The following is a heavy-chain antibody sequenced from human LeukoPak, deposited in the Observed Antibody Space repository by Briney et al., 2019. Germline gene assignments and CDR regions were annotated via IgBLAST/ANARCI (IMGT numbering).Heavy chain of an antibody. CDR2: INWNGGST. CDR3: ARGRLVMELNYFDY. V-gene: IGHV3-20*04. D-gene: IGHD3-9*01. Sequence: GGSLRLSCAASGFTFDDYGMSWVRQAPGKGLEWVSGINWNGGSTGYADSVKGRFTISRDNAKNSLYLQMNSLRAEDTALYYCARGRLVMELNYFDYWGQGTLVTVSS. CDR1: GFTFDDYG. J-gene: IGHJ4*02.